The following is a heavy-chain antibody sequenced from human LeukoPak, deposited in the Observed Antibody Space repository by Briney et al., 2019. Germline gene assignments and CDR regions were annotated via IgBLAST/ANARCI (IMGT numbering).Heavy chain of an antibody. CDR2: ISPSGGST. D-gene: IGHD2-21*02. J-gene: IGHJ4*02. Sequence: GASVKVSCKAFGYTFTSNYMHWVRQAHGQGPEWMGVISPSGGSTTYAQKFQGRVTLTRDMSTSTDYLELSSLRSEDTAVYYCAKPILTASYYFDYWGQGTLVTVSS. CDR1: GYTFTSNY. CDR3: AKPILTASYYFDY. V-gene: IGHV1-46*01.